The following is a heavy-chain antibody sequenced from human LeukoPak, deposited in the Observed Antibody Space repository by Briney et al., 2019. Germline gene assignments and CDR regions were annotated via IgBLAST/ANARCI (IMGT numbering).Heavy chain of an antibody. CDR1: GFTVSGNY. CDR2: IYTAGST. CDR3: AKDPNGDYLGAFDF. V-gene: IGHV3-53*01. Sequence: PGGSLRLSCAASGFTVSGNYMSWVRQAPGKGLEWVAVIYTAGSTYNADSVKGRFTISRDKSKNTLYLQMNTLRAEDTAVYYCAKDPNGDYLGAFDFWGQGTMVTVSS. J-gene: IGHJ3*01. D-gene: IGHD4-17*01.